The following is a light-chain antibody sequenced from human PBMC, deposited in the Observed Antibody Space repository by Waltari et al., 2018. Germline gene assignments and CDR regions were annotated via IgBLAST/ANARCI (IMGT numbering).Light chain of an antibody. J-gene: IGLJ3*02. V-gene: IGLV1-44*01. CDR2: ATN. CDR3: AAWDASLFGPWV. Sequence: SVLTQPPSASGTPGQRVTISCSGISSNIGGNSVNWYQHLSGTAPKLLIYATNHRPSGVPDRFSASMSGTSASLAISGLQSEDEADYYCAAWDASLFGPWVFGGGTRLTVL. CDR1: SSNIGGNS.